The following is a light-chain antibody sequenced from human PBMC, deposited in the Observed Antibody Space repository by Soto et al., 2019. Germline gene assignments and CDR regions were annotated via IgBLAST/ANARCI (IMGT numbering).Light chain of an antibody. CDR2: DAS. Sequence: EVVLTQSPDTVSLSPGERATLSCRASQNFGSSYLAWYQQKPGQAPRLLIYDASTRATGIPARFSGSGSGTEFTLTIGSLQSEDFAVYYCQQYNNWPRTFGQGTKVDIK. V-gene: IGKV3-15*01. J-gene: IGKJ1*01. CDR3: QQYNNWPRT. CDR1: QNFGSSY.